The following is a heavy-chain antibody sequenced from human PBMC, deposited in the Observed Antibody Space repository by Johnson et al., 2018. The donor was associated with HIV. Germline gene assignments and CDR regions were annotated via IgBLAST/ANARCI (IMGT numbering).Heavy chain of an antibody. CDR1: GFTFSDYY. V-gene: IGHV3-30-3*01. CDR3: ARAELSAFDI. CDR2: ISYDGSNK. J-gene: IGHJ3*02. Sequence: QVYLVESGGGLVKPGGSLRLSCAASGFTFSDYYMSWIRQAPGKGLEWVAVISYDGSNKYYADSVTGRFTISRDNSKNTLYLQMNSLGAEDTAVYYCARAELSAFDIWGQGTMVTVSS. D-gene: IGHD3-10*01.